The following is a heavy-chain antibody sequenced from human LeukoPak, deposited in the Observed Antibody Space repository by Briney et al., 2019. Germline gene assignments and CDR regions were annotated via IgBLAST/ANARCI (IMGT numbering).Heavy chain of an antibody. Sequence: PGGSLRLSCAASGFAFSNYAMSWVRQAPGKGLEWVSGFSGSGDSTYYADSVKGRFTISRDNSKNTLYLQMNSLRAEDTAIYYCAKRGCSAAAQTFYFDYWGQGTLVTVSS. J-gene: IGHJ4*02. CDR3: AKRGCSAAAQTFYFDY. D-gene: IGHD6-13*01. V-gene: IGHV3-23*01. CDR1: GFAFSNYA. CDR2: FSGSGDST.